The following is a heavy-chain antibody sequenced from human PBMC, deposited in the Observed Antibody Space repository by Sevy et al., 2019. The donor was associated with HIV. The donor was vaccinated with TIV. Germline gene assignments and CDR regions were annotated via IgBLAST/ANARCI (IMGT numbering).Heavy chain of an antibody. Sequence: GGSLRLSCTASGFTFGDYAMSWFRQAPGKGLEWVGFVRSNAYGGSTEYAASVKGRFTISRDDSKSIANLQMNSLKTEDTAVYYCTRDRQVVVDARFGELYYYYYMDVWGKGTTVTVSS. CDR3: TRDRQVVVDARFGELYYYYYMDV. CDR1: GFTFGDYA. CDR2: VRSNAYGGST. V-gene: IGHV3-49*03. D-gene: IGHD3-10*01. J-gene: IGHJ6*03.